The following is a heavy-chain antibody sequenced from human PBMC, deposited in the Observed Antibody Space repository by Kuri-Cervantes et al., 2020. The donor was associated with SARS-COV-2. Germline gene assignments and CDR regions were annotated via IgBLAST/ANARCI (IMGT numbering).Heavy chain of an antibody. CDR3: AKGLGLYYFDY. J-gene: IGHJ4*02. D-gene: IGHD7-27*01. CDR2: ISDSGGST. Sequence: GESLKISCAASGFTFSSYAMSWVRQAPGKGLEWVSAISDSGGSTYYADSVKGRFTISRDNSKNTLYLQMNSLRAEDTAVYYCAKGLGLYYFDYWGQGTLVTVSS. CDR1: GFTFSSYA. V-gene: IGHV3-23*01.